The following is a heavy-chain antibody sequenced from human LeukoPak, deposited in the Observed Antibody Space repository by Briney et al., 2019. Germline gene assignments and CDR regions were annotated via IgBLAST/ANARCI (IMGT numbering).Heavy chain of an antibody. J-gene: IGHJ4*02. CDR3: ARAFVVVPAAIGGIDY. Sequence: GESLKISCKGSGYSFTSYWIGWVRQMPGKGLEWTGIIYPGDSDTRYSPSFQGQVTISADESISTAYLQWSSLKASDTAMYYCARAFVVVPAAIGGIDYWGQGTLVTVSS. CDR2: IYPGDSDT. V-gene: IGHV5-51*01. CDR1: GYSFTSYW. D-gene: IGHD2-2*02.